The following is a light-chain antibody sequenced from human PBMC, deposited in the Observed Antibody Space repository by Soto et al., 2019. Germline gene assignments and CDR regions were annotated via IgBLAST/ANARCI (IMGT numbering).Light chain of an antibody. CDR2: EVS. CDR1: NNDVGGYNY. J-gene: IGLJ1*01. Sequence: QSVLTQPASVSGSPGQSITISCTGTNNDVGGYNYVSWYQHHPGKAPKLIIYEVSNRPSGVSSRLSGSKSGNTASLTISGLQADDEADYYCSSYSSSSPCVFGTGTKVTVL. CDR3: SSYSSSSPCV. V-gene: IGLV2-14*01.